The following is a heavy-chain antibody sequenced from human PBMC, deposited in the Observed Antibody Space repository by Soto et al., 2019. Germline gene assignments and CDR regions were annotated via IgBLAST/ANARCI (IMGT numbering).Heavy chain of an antibody. D-gene: IGHD7-27*01. V-gene: IGHV4-4*02. Sequence: SETLSLTCAVSGDSISSSVWWTWVRQPPGKGLEWIGEVFHTGDTYFNPSLRSRVAMSVDKSTNEFSLKVTSATAADTAIYYCARKAWVRFDYWGQGALVTVS. J-gene: IGHJ4*02. CDR1: GDSISSSVW. CDR3: ARKAWVRFDY. CDR2: VFHTGDT.